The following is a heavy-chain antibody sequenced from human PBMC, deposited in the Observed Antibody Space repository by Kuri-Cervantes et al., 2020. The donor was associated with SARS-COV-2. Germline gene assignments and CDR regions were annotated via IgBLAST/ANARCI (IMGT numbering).Heavy chain of an antibody. V-gene: IGHV3-48*01. D-gene: IGHD3-16*01. CDR1: GFTFSSYS. Sequence: GESLKISCAASGFTFSSYSMNWVRQAPGKGLEWVSYISSSSSTIYYADSVKGRFTISRDNSKNTLYLQMNSLRAEDTAVYYCAKGWGSGGADYWGQGTLVTVSS. CDR2: ISSSSSTI. J-gene: IGHJ4*02. CDR3: AKGWGSGGADY.